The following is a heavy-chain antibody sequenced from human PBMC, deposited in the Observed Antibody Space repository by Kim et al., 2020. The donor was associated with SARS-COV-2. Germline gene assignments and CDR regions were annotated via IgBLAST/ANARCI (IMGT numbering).Heavy chain of an antibody. CDR1: GFTFSDYY. D-gene: IGHD3-16*02. CDR2: ISSSSSYT. Sequence: GGSLRLSCAASGFTFSDYYMSWIRQAPGKGLEWVSYISSSSSYTNYADSVKGRFTISRDNAKNSLYLQMNSLRAEDTAVYYCASVGYDYVWGSYRDYYYYYGFDVWGQGTTVTVSS. CDR3: ASVGYDYVWGSYRDYYYYYGFDV. J-gene: IGHJ6*02. V-gene: IGHV3-11*03.